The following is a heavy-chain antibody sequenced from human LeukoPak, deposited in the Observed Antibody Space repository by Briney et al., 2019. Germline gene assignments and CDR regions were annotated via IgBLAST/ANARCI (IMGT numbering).Heavy chain of an antibody. J-gene: IGHJ4*02. Sequence: PGGSLRLSCAASGFTFSSNSMNWVREAPGKGLEWVSIISSSSSYIYYADSVKGRFTISRDNAKNSLYLQMNSVRAEDTAVYYCARGVTTPDYWGQGTLVTVSS. V-gene: IGHV3-21*01. CDR2: ISSSSSYI. CDR1: GFTFSSNS. CDR3: ARGVTTPDY. D-gene: IGHD2-21*02.